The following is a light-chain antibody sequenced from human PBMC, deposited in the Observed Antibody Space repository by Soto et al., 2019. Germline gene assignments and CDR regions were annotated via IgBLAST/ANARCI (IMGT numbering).Light chain of an antibody. Sequence: LTQPRSVSGSPGQSVTISCTGTSSDVGGYNYVSWYQQHPGKAPKLVIYDVSKRPSGVPDRFSGSKSGNTASLTVSGLQAEDEADYSCCSYAGTYTQWVFGGGTKVTVL. V-gene: IGLV2-11*01. CDR2: DVS. CDR3: CSYAGTYTQWV. CDR1: SSDVGGYNY. J-gene: IGLJ3*02.